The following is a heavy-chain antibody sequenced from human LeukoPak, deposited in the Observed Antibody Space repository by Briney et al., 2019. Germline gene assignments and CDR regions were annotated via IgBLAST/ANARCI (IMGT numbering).Heavy chain of an antibody. CDR2: IYSGGST. J-gene: IGHJ4*02. CDR1: GFTVSGNY. CDR3: ARDYDSSGSYDY. V-gene: IGHV3-53*01. D-gene: IGHD3-22*01. Sequence: GGPLRLSCAASGFTVSGNYMSWVRQAPGKGLEWVSVIYSGGSTYYADSVKGRFTISRDNSKNTLYLQMNSLRAEDTAVYYCARDYDSSGSYDYWGQGTLVTVSS.